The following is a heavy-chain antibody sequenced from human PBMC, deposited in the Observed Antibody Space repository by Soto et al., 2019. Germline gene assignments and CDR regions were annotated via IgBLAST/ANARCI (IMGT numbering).Heavy chain of an antibody. CDR3: AKSPYDSSGYYYYFHY. CDR1: GFTFSSYG. J-gene: IGHJ4*02. CDR2: VASHGSDE. V-gene: IGHV3-30*18. Sequence: GGSLRLSCAASGFTFSSYGMHWVRQAPGKGLEWVADVASHGSDEHYADSVKGRFIISRDNSKNTLYLQMNSLSNEDTAVYYCAKSPYDSSGYYYYFHYWGLGTLVTVSS. D-gene: IGHD3-22*01.